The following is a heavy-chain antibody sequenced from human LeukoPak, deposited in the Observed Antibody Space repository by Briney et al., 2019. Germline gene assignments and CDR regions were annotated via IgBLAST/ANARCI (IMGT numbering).Heavy chain of an antibody. Sequence: GGSLRLSCVASGFTFSNYAMSWVRQAPGKGLEWVSAITGSGTNRYYADSLKGRFTTSRDNSKNTVFLQMNSLRHEDTAIYYCVIWGDYDVLTGYYAPDYWGQGTLVTVAS. J-gene: IGHJ4*02. CDR2: ITGSGTNR. CDR1: GFTFSNYA. CDR3: VIWGDYDVLTGYYAPDY. D-gene: IGHD3-9*01. V-gene: IGHV3-23*01.